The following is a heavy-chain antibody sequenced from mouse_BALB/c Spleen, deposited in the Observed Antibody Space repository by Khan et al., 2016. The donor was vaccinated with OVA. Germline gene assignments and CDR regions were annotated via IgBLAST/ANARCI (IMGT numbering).Heavy chain of an antibody. CDR3: ARRGLRWDFDY. D-gene: IGHD1-1*01. CDR2: INPSTGYT. V-gene: IGHV1-7*01. CDR1: GYTFINYW. Sequence: VQLQESGAELAKPGASVKMSCKASGYTFINYWILWIKQRPGQGLEWIGYINPSTGYTEYNQNFKDKAILTADISSSTAYMQLSSLTSEDSAVYYCARRGLRWDFDYWGQGTTLTVSS. J-gene: IGHJ2*01.